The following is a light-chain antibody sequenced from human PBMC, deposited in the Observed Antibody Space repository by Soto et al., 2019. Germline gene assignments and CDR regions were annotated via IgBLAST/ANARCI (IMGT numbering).Light chain of an antibody. CDR1: SSDIGHYDY. Sequence: QSVLTQPASVSGSPGQSITISCTGTSSDIGHYDYVSWYQQHPGKAPKLIIYHVTYRPSGVSNRYSGSKSGNSASLTISGLQADDEADYYCCSLTTSHTYVFGSGTQLTVL. J-gene: IGLJ1*01. V-gene: IGLV2-14*03. CDR3: CSLTTSHTYV. CDR2: HVT.